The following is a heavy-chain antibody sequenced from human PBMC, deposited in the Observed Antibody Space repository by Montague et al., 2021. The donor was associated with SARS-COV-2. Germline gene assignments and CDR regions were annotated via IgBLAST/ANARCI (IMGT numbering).Heavy chain of an antibody. CDR1: GGSLTSNS. J-gene: IGHJ4*02. D-gene: IGHD2-2*02. Sequence: SETLSLTCAVYGGSLTSNSWTWVRQPPGKGLEWIGDCNQSGRTTHYNPSLLGRVAISVDMSSNQVFLPLNSVTVADTAVYYCARVHLYFDGFDFWGQGALVTV. CDR3: ARVHLYFDGFDF. V-gene: IGHV4-34*01. CDR2: CNQSGRTT.